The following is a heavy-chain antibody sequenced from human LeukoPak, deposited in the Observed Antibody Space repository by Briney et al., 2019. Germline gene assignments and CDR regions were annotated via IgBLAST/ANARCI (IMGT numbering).Heavy chain of an antibody. CDR1: GFTFSNAW. CDR3: AKTRPLDSSSWSHGDY. Sequence: PGGSLRLSCTASGFTFSNAWMSWVRQAPGKGLEWVSAISGSGDSTYYGDSVKGRFTISRDNSKNTLYLQMNSLRAEDTAVYYCAKTRPLDSSSWSHGDYWGQGTLVTVSS. CDR2: ISGSGDST. J-gene: IGHJ4*02. V-gene: IGHV3-23*01. D-gene: IGHD6-13*01.